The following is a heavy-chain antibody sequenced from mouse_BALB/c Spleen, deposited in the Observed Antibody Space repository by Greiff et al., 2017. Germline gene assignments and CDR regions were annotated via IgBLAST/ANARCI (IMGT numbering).Heavy chain of an antibody. V-gene: IGHV1S81*02. J-gene: IGHJ1*01. Sequence: QVQLQQSGAELVKPGASVKLSCKASGYTFTSYWMHWVKQRPGQGLEWIGEINPSNGRTNYNEKFKSKATLTVDKSSSTAYMQLSSLTSEDSAVYYCAREELGATVVATDWYFDVWGAGTTVTVSS. D-gene: IGHD1-1*01. CDR1: GYTFTSYW. CDR2: INPSNGRT. CDR3: AREELGATVVATDWYFDV.